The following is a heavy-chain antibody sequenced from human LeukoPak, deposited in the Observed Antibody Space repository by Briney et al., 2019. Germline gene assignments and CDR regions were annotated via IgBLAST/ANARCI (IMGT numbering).Heavy chain of an antibody. Sequence: ASVKVSCKASGYTFTSYGISWVRQAPGQGLEWMGWISAYNGSTNYAQKLQGRVTMTTDTSTSTAYMELRSLRSDDTAVYYCARTPLVVVTAINWFDPWGQGTLVTVSS. V-gene: IGHV1-18*01. CDR3: ARTPLVVVTAINWFDP. J-gene: IGHJ5*02. D-gene: IGHD2-21*02. CDR2: ISAYNGST. CDR1: GYTFTSYG.